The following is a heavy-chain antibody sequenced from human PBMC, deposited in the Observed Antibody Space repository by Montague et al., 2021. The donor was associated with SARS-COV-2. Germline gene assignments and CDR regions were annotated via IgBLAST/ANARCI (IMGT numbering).Heavy chain of an antibody. CDR2: LSTSGST. V-gene: IGHV4-4*07. Sequence: SETLSLTCSVSGGSITTYYWSWVRQPAGKGLEWIGRLSTSGSTNXNPSPKSRVTMSLDTSKNQVSLKLSSVTAADTAVYYCARDASSANSPANNWFDSWGQGALVTVSS. CDR1: GGSITTYY. D-gene: IGHD4/OR15-4a*01. J-gene: IGHJ5*01. CDR3: ARDASSANSPANNWFDS.